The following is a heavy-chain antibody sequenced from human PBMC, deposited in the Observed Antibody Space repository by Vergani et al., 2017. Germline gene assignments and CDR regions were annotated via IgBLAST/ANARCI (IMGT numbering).Heavy chain of an antibody. D-gene: IGHD3-22*01. J-gene: IGHJ4*02. CDR3: ARGDRLYYYDSSGYDREQLYYFDY. CDR2: INHSGST. CDR1: GGSFSGYY. Sequence: QVQLQQWGAGLLKPSETLSLTCAVYGGSFSGYYWSWIRQPPGKGLEWIGEINHSGSTNYNPSLKSRVTISVATSKNQFSLKLSSVTAADTAVYYCARGDRLYYYDSSGYDREQLYYFDYWGQGTLVTVSS. V-gene: IGHV4-34*01.